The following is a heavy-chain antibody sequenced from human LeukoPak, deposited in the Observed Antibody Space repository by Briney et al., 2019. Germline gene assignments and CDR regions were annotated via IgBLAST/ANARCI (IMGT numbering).Heavy chain of an antibody. CDR1: GFTFSSYG. J-gene: IGHJ5*02. D-gene: IGHD2-2*01. V-gene: IGHV3-30*02. CDR3: AKETKGYCSSTSCYRLSGFDP. CDR2: IRYDGSNQ. Sequence: GGSLRLSCAASGFTFSSYGMHWVRQAPGKGLAWVAFIRYDGSNQYYADSVKGRFTISRDNSKNTLYLQMNSLRAEDTAVYYCAKETKGYCSSTSCYRLSGFDPWGQGTLVTVSS.